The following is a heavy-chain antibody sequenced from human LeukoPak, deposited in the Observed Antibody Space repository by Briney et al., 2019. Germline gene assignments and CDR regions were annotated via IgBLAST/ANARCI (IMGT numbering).Heavy chain of an antibody. CDR2: INPHSGRT. CDR3: AKDALRANWFDP. V-gene: IGHV1-2*02. Sequence: ASVKVSCKASGYTFTDYYMHWVRQAPGQGLEWMGWINPHSGRTNYAQKFQGRATMTRDTSTRTAYMELSRLKSDDTAIYYCAKDALRANWFDPWGQGTLVTVSS. CDR1: GYTFTDYY. D-gene: IGHD3-3*01. J-gene: IGHJ5*02.